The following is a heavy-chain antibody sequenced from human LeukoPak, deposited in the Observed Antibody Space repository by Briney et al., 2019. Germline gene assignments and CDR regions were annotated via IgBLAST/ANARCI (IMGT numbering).Heavy chain of an antibody. V-gene: IGHV4-34*01. Sequence: SETLSLTCAVYGGSFSGYYWSWIRQPPGKGLEWIGEINHSESTNYNPSLKNRVTISVDTSKSQFSLRLSSVTAADTAVYYCARGDWSSGWYSSFDYWGQGTLVTVSS. D-gene: IGHD6-19*01. CDR3: ARGDWSSGWYSSFDY. CDR2: INHSEST. CDR1: GGSFSGYY. J-gene: IGHJ4*02.